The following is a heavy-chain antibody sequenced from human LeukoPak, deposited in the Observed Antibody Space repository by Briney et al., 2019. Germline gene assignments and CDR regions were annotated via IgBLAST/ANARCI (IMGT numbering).Heavy chain of an antibody. Sequence: PGGSLRLSCAASGFTFSAYWMHWARQVPGKGLVWVSCINGDGSNTRHADSVKGRFTTSRDNAKNMMYLQMNSLRVEDTAVYYCARDPRNKGFDPWGQGTLVTVSA. V-gene: IGHV3-74*01. CDR3: ARDPRNKGFDP. J-gene: IGHJ5*02. D-gene: IGHD1/OR15-1a*01. CDR1: GFTFSAYW. CDR2: INGDGSNT.